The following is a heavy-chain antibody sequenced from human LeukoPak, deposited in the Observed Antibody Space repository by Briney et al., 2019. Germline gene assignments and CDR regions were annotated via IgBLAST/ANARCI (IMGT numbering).Heavy chain of an antibody. J-gene: IGHJ5*02. CDR3: AREDSGSYQNWFDP. CDR1: GGSISSGGYS. Sequence: SETQSLTCAVSGGSISSGGYSWSWIRQPPGKGLVWIGYIYHSGSTYYNPSLKSRVTISVDRSKNQFSLKLSSVTAADTAVYYCAREDSGSYQNWFDPWGQGTLVTVSS. V-gene: IGHV4-30-2*01. CDR2: IYHSGST. D-gene: IGHD1-26*01.